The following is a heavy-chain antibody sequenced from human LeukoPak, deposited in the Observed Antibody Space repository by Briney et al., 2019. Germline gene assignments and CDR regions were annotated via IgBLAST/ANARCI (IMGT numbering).Heavy chain of an antibody. V-gene: IGHV3-48*01. CDR2: ISSSSRTI. Sequence: GGSLRLSCAASGFTFSSYNMNWVRQAPGKGLEWVSYISSSSRTIYYADSVKGRFTISRDNAKNSLYLHLSSLRAEDTAVYYCARSGSSYDGSQSWFDYWGQGTLVTVSS. CDR3: ARSGSSYDGSQSWFDY. CDR1: GFTFSSYN. D-gene: IGHD3-22*01. J-gene: IGHJ4*02.